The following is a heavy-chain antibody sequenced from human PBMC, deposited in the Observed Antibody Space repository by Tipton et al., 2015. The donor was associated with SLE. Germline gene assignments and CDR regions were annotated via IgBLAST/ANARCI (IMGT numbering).Heavy chain of an antibody. CDR1: GGSISSYY. CDR2: IYTSGST. Sequence: LRLSCTVSGGSISSYYWSWIRQPPGKGLEWIGYIYTSGSTNYNPSLKSRVTISVDTSKNQFSLKLSSVTAADTAVYYCAKDRIAAAGYFDYWGQGTLVTVSS. V-gene: IGHV4-4*09. D-gene: IGHD6-13*01. CDR3: AKDRIAAAGYFDY. J-gene: IGHJ4*02.